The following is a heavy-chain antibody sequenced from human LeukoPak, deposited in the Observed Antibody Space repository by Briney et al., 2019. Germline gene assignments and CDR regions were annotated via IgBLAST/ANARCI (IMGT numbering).Heavy chain of an antibody. CDR2: IYYSGST. CDR3: ARDFVRPMAAAVGYYYYGMDV. J-gene: IGHJ6*02. Sequence: SETLSLTCTVSGGSISSYYWSWIRQPPGKGLEWVGYIYYSGSTNYNPSLKSRVTIAVDTSKNQFSLKLSSVTAADTAVYYCARDFVRPMAAAVGYYYYGMDVWGQGTTVTVSS. V-gene: IGHV4-59*12. D-gene: IGHD6-13*01. CDR1: GGSISSYY.